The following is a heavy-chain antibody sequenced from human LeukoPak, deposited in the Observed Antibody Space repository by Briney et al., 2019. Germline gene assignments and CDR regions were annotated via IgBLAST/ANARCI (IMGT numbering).Heavy chain of an antibody. Sequence: SETLSLTCTVSGGSISSSSYYWGWICQPPGKGLEWIGSIYYSGSTYYNPSLKSRVTISVDTSKNQFSLKLSSVTAADTAVYYCARHGWYGDYGMVFDYXXXGXLXXVSS. CDR2: IYYSGST. CDR3: ARHGWYGDYGMVFDY. D-gene: IGHD4-17*01. V-gene: IGHV4-39*01. J-gene: IGHJ4*02. CDR1: GGSISSSSYY.